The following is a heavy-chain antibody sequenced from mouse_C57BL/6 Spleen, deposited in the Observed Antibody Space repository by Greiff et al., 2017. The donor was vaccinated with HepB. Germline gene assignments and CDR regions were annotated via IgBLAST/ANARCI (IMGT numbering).Heavy chain of an antibody. Sequence: LQQSGTVLARPGASVKMSCKTSGYTFTSYWMHWVKQRPGQGLEWIGAIYPGNSDTSYNQKFKGKAKLTAVTSASTAYMELSSLTNEDSAVYYCTRGDYGSSVYAMDYWGQGTSVTVSS. J-gene: IGHJ4*01. V-gene: IGHV1-5*01. CDR3: TRGDYGSSVYAMDY. CDR1: GYTFTSYW. CDR2: IYPGNSDT. D-gene: IGHD1-1*01.